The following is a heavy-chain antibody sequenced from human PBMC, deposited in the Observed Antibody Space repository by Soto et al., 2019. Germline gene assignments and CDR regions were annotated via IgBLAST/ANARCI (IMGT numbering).Heavy chain of an antibody. CDR1: GYTFKTYA. CDR2: INAGNGNT. CDR3: ASLDIVVVPAAIGGYYGMDV. Sequence: ASVKVSCKASGYTFKTYAMHWVRQAPGQRLEWMGWINAGNGNTKYSQKFQGRVTITRDTSASTAYMELSSLRSEDTAVYYCASLDIVVVPAAIGGYYGMDVWGQGTTVTVSS. J-gene: IGHJ6*02. D-gene: IGHD2-2*03. V-gene: IGHV1-3*01.